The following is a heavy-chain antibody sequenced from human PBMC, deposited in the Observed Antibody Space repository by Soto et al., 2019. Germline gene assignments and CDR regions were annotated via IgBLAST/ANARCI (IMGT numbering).Heavy chain of an antibody. Sequence: PGGSLRLSCAASGFSFSNYSMNWVRQAPGKGLELVSAISAGGSNTNYADSVKGPFTISSDNSKNTLYLQMNALIADDTAVYYCAKEYSTSFDYWGQGTPVTVSS. CDR1: GFSFSNYS. D-gene: IGHD6-6*01. CDR2: ISAGGSNT. J-gene: IGHJ4*02. V-gene: IGHV3-23*01. CDR3: AKEYSTSFDY.